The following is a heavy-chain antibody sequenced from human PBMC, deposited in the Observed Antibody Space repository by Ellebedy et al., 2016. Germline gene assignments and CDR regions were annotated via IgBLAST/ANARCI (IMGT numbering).Heavy chain of an antibody. J-gene: IGHJ4*02. V-gene: IGHV3-49*03. Sequence: GGSLRLSCTASGFTFGDYAMSWFRQAPGKGLEWVGFIRSKAYGGTTEYAASVKGRFTISRDDSKSIAYLQMNSLKTEDTAVYYCTYDLVYGDSPYFDYWGQGTLVTVSS. CDR1: GFTFGDYA. D-gene: IGHD4-17*01. CDR2: IRSKAYGGTT. CDR3: TYDLVYGDSPYFDY.